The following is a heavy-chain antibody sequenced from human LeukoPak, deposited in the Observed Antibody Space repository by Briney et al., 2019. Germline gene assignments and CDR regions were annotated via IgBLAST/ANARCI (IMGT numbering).Heavy chain of an antibody. D-gene: IGHD3-10*01. CDR3: ARWHGSGSYYNDNYYYYGMDV. J-gene: IGHJ6*02. CDR2: IYSGGST. Sequence: PGGSLRLSCSASGFTVSSNYMSWVRQAPGEGLEWVSVIYSGGSTYYADSVKGRFTISRDNSKNTLYLQMNSLRAEDTAVYYCARWHGSGSYYNDNYYYYGMDVWGQGTTVTVSS. V-gene: IGHV3-53*01. CDR1: GFTVSSNY.